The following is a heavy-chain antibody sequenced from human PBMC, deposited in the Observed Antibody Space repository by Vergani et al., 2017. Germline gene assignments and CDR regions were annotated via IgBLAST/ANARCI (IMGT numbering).Heavy chain of an antibody. Sequence: EVQLLESGGGLVQPGGSLRLSCAASGFSFSDYAMSWVRQAPGKGLEWVAAISGSGSTTYYADSVKGRFTVSRDNSKNTLFLQMNSLRAEDTAVYYCAREQWLPIDYFDYWGQGTLVTVSS. CDR2: ISGSGSTT. CDR1: GFSFSDYA. V-gene: IGHV3-23*01. D-gene: IGHD6-19*01. CDR3: AREQWLPIDYFDY. J-gene: IGHJ4*02.